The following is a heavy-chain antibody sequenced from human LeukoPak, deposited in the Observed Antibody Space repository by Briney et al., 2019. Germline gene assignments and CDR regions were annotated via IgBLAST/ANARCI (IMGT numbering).Heavy chain of an antibody. Sequence: SETLSLTCTVSDGSISSSSYYWGWIRQPPGKGLEWIGSIYYSGSTYYNPSLKSRVTISVDTSKNQFSLKLSSVTAADTAVYYCARVAAAGTTDWFDPWGQGTLVAVSS. CDR2: IYYSGST. V-gene: IGHV4-39*07. D-gene: IGHD6-13*01. CDR1: DGSISSSSYY. J-gene: IGHJ5*02. CDR3: ARVAAAGTTDWFDP.